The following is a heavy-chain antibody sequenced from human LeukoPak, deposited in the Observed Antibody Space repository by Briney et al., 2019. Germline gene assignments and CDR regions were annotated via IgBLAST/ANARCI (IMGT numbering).Heavy chain of an antibody. V-gene: IGHV2-70*11. CDR3: ARISYYDSSGYFDY. CDR1: GFSLTTSGMC. J-gene: IGHJ4*02. CDR2: IDWDDDK. Sequence: SGPALVKPTQTLTLTCTFSGFSLTTSGMCVSWIRQPPGMALEWLPRIDWDDDKYYSTTLKTRLTISKDTSTNAVVLTMTKMDPVDTATYYCARISYYDSSGYFDYWGQGTLVTVSS. D-gene: IGHD3-22*01.